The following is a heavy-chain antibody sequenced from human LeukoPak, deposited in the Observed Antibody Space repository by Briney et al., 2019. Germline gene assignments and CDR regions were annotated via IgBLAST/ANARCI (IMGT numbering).Heavy chain of an antibody. CDR3: AAFLSGTYWYFDY. J-gene: IGHJ4*02. Sequence: SETLSLTCTVSGGSISSYYWSWIRQPAGKGLEWIGRIYTSGSTDYNPSLKSRVTISVDKSKNHFSLKLSSVTAADTAVYYCAAFLSGTYWYFDYWGQGILVTVSS. V-gene: IGHV4-4*07. CDR1: GGSISSYY. CDR2: IYTSGST. D-gene: IGHD1-26*01.